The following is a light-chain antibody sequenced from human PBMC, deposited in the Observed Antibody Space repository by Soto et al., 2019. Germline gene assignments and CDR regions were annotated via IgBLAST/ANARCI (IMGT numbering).Light chain of an antibody. CDR1: SSDVGGYNY. CDR2: DVS. V-gene: IGLV2-14*01. Sequence: QSALTQPASVSGSPGQSITISCTGTSSDVGGYNYVSWYQQHPGKAPKLMIYDVSNRPSGVSNRFSGSKSGNTASLTISGLQAEDEADYYCTSYTSSTTLGHVFRTVTKVTDL. CDR3: TSYTSSTTLGHV. J-gene: IGLJ1*01.